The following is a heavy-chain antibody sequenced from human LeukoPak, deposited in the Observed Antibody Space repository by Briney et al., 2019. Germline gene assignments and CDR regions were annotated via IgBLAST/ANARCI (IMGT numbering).Heavy chain of an antibody. Sequence: GASVKVSCKASGYTFTSYAMNWVRQAPGQGLEWMGWINTNTGNPTYAQGFTGRFVFSLDTSVGTAYLQISNLKAEDTAVYYCAMPNYYDSSGPQDYWGQGTLVTVSS. CDR3: AMPNYYDSSGPQDY. J-gene: IGHJ4*02. CDR2: INTNTGNP. V-gene: IGHV7-4-1*02. CDR1: GYTFTSYA. D-gene: IGHD3-22*01.